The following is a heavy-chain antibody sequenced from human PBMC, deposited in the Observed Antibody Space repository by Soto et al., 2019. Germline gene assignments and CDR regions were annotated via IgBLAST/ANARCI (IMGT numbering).Heavy chain of an antibody. Sequence: EVQLVESGGGLVQPGRSLRLSCVASGFNFGDYAMHWVRQAPGKGLEWVSYISSSGGTIHYADSVKGRFTISRDNAQNSLYLQMNSLRAEDTAVYYCGTYPWGRSIDYWGQGTLVTVSS. J-gene: IGHJ4*02. V-gene: IGHV3-48*03. CDR1: GFNFGDYA. CDR3: GTYPWGRSIDY. CDR2: ISSSGGTI. D-gene: IGHD3-16*01.